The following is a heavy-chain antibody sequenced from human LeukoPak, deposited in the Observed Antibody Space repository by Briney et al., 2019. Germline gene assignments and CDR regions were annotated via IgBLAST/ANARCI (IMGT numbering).Heavy chain of an antibody. CDR1: GFTFSSYG. D-gene: IGHD6-13*01. Sequence: GGSLRLSCAASGFTFSSYGMHWVRQAPGKGLEWVAVISYDGSNKYYADSVKGRFTISRDNSKNTLYLQMNSLRAEDTAVYYCAKALYSSSWYPRTYFDYWGQGTLVTVSS. CDR2: ISYDGSNK. V-gene: IGHV3-30*18. J-gene: IGHJ4*02. CDR3: AKALYSSSWYPRTYFDY.